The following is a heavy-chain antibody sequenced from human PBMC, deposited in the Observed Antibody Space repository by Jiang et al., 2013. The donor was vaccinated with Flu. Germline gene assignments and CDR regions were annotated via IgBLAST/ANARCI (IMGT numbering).Heavy chain of an antibody. CDR2: IYPGDSDT. J-gene: IGHJ6*02. V-gene: IGHV5-51*01. Sequence: PGESLKISCKGSGYSFTSYWIGWVRQMPGKGLEWMGIIYPGDSDTRYSPSFQGQVTISADKSISTAYLQWSSLKASDTAMYYCARHNFDMVRGVIIKNYYYGMDVWGQGTTVTVSS. D-gene: IGHD3-10*01. CDR3: ARHNFDMVRGVIIKNYYYGMDV. CDR1: GYSFTSYW.